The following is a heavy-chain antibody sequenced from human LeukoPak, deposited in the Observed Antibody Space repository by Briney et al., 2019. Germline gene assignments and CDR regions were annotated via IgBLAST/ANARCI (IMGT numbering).Heavy chain of an antibody. CDR3: ARDLAYCGGECYSGDAFDI. J-gene: IGHJ3*02. D-gene: IGHD2-21*01. Sequence: PGGSLRLSCAASGFTFRSYAMHWVRQAPGKGLEWVAVISNDGSKKQYADSVKGRFTISRDNSKNTLYLQMNSLRPEDTDVYYCARDLAYCGGECYSGDAFDIWGQGTMVIVSS. CDR2: ISNDGSKK. CDR1: GFTFRSYA. V-gene: IGHV3-30*04.